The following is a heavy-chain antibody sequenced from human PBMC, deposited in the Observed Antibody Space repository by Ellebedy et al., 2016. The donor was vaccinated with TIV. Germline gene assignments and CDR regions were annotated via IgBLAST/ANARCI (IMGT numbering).Heavy chain of an antibody. D-gene: IGHD6-19*01. CDR3: ARGGRDQWLIDY. CDR1: GFTFSDYY. Sequence: GESLKISCAASGFTFSDYYMSWIRQAPGKGLEWVSYISSSSSSTNYADSVKGRFSISRDNSKNTLYVQMNSLRAEDTAVYYCARGGRDQWLIDYWGQGTLVTVSS. J-gene: IGHJ4*02. V-gene: IGHV3-11*06. CDR2: ISSSSSST.